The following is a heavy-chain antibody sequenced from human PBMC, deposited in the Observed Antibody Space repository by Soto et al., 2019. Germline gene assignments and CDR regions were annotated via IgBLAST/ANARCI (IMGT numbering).Heavy chain of an antibody. CDR3: ARVASRPITMVRCGWCDP. Sequence: QVQLQESGPGLVKPSETLSLTCTVSGGSVSSGSYHRSWIRQPPGKGLECIGYIYNSGSTNYTTPLKARVTISVDTSTNQSSLKLSSVTAAETAVYCCARVASRPITMVRCGWCDPWGQGTLVTVSS. V-gene: IGHV4-61*01. CDR2: IYNSGST. CDR1: GGSVSSGSYH. D-gene: IGHD3-10*01. J-gene: IGHJ5*02.